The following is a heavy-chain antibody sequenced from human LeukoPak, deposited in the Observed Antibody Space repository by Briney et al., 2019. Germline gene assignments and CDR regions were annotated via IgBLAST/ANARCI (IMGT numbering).Heavy chain of an antibody. Sequence: ETLSLTCTVSGGSISSYYWNWIRQPPGKGLEWVANIKQDGSEKYYVDSVKGRFTISRDNAKNSLYLQMNSLRAEDTAVYYCARPLGAKFDYWSQGTLVTVSS. CDR1: GGSISSYY. V-gene: IGHV3-7*01. CDR3: ARPLGAKFDY. J-gene: IGHJ4*02. CDR2: IKQDGSEK. D-gene: IGHD3-16*01.